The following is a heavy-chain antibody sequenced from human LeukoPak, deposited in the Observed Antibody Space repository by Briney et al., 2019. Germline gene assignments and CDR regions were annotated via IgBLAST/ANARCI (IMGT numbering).Heavy chain of an antibody. J-gene: IGHJ4*02. CDR1: GGSISSSSYY. D-gene: IGHD3-10*01. CDR2: IYYSGST. CDR3: ARQVYGSGTQVDEFDY. V-gene: IGHV4-39*01. Sequence: PSETLSLTCTVSGGSISSSSYYWGWIRQPPGNVLDWTGSIYYSGSTYYNPSLKSRVTISVDTSKNQFSLKLSSVTAADTAVYYCARQVYGSGTQVDEFDYWGQGTLVTVSS.